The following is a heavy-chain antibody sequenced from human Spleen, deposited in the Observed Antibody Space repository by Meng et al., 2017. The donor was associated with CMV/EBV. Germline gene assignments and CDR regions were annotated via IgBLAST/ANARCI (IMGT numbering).Heavy chain of an antibody. CDR3: TTEQYCSSTSCSDY. Sequence: GFTFSKAWMGWGRQAPGKGLDWVGRIKSETDGGTTDYAAPVEGRFTISRDDSKNRLYLQMNSLKTEDTAVYYCTTEQYCSSTSCSDYWGQGTLVTVSS. CDR2: IKSETDGGTT. D-gene: IGHD2-2*01. J-gene: IGHJ4*02. CDR1: GFTFSKAW. V-gene: IGHV3-15*05.